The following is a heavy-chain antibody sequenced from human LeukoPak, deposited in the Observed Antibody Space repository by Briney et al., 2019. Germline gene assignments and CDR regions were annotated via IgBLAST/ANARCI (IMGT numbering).Heavy chain of an antibody. CDR1: GGSISSGSYY. V-gene: IGHV4-61*02. D-gene: IGHD2-2*01. CDR3: ARVVPAAMGGGYFDY. Sequence: SQTLSLTCTVSGGSISSGSYYWSWIRHPAGKGLEWIGRIYTSESTNYNPSLKSRVTISVDTSKNQFSLKLSSVTAADTAVYYCARVVPAAMGGGYFDYWGQGTLVTVSS. J-gene: IGHJ4*02. CDR2: IYTSEST.